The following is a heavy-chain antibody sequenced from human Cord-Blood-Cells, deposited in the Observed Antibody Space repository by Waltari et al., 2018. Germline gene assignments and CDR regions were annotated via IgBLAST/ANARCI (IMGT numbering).Heavy chain of an antibody. CDR2: IYGGSST. V-gene: IGHV3-53*01. J-gene: IGHJ4*02. CDR3: ARPSLY. CDR1: GFTVSSNY. Sequence: EVQLVESGGGLIQPGGSLRLSCAASGFTVSSNYMSWVRQAPGKGREWVSVIYGGSSTYYADSVKGRFTISRDNAKNTLYLQINSLRAEDTAVYYCARPSLYWGQGTLVTVSS.